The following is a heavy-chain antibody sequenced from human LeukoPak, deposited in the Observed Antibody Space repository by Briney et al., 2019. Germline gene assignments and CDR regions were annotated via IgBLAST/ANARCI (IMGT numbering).Heavy chain of an antibody. D-gene: IGHD3-3*01. V-gene: IGHV3-48*01. Sequence: PGGSLRLSCAASGFTFSSYSMNWVRQAPGKGLEWVSYISSSSGTIYYADSVKGRFTISRDNAKNSLYLQMNSLRAEDTAVYYCARDGYYDFWSGYPAWFDPWGQGTLVTVSS. J-gene: IGHJ5*02. CDR3: ARDGYYDFWSGYPAWFDP. CDR2: ISSSSGTI. CDR1: GFTFSSYS.